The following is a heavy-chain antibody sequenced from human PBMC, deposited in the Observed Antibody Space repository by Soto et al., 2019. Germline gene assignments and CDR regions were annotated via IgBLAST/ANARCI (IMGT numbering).Heavy chain of an antibody. CDR3: AKAVGATTDWFDP. D-gene: IGHD1-26*01. Sequence: DSVKGRFTISRDNSKNTLYLQMNSLRAEDTAVYYCAKAVGATTDWFDPWGQGTLVTVYS. V-gene: IGHV3-30*02. J-gene: IGHJ5*02.